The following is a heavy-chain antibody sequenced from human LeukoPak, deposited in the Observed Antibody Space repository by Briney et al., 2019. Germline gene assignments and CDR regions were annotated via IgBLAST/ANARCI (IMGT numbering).Heavy chain of an antibody. Sequence: GGSLRLSCAASGFTVSSSYMYWVRQAPGKGLEWVSFFYRGDSTYYAESVRGRFTISRDNSKNTLYLLMNSLIPEDTAVYYCAKAFGSGSYYAGGFDYWGQGTLVTVSS. CDR3: AKAFGSGSYYAGGFDY. D-gene: IGHD3-10*01. V-gene: IGHV3-53*01. J-gene: IGHJ4*02. CDR2: FYRGDST. CDR1: GFTVSSSY.